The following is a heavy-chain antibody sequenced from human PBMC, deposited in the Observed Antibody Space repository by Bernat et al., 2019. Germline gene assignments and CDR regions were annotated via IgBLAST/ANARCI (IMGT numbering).Heavy chain of an antibody. V-gene: IGHV3-48*02. CDR1: GFTFSSYS. J-gene: IGHJ4*02. D-gene: IGHD5-18*01. CDR2: ISSGSSTI. CDR3: ARGYISGSTLFDY. Sequence: EVQLVESGGGLVQPGGSLRLSCAASGFTFSSYSMAWVRQAPGKGLEWVSYISSGSSTIYYADSVKGRFTISRDNAKNSLYLQMSSLRDEDTAVYYCARGYISGSTLFDYWGQGTLVTVSS.